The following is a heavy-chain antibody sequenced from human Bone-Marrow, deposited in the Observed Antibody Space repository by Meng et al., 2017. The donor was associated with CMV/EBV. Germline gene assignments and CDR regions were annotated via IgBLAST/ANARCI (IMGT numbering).Heavy chain of an antibody. D-gene: IGHD3-22*01. Sequence: ASVKVSCKTSGYIFTGYYLFWVRQAPGQGLEWMGWINPKTGGTKYAQNFQGRVALTRDTSTSTANMDLTRLTSDDTAIYYCARDTPEYSDSSGYPTLAYWGQGTLVTVSS. J-gene: IGHJ4*02. CDR2: INPKTGGT. CDR1: GYIFTGYY. CDR3: ARDTPEYSDSSGYPTLAY. V-gene: IGHV1-2*02.